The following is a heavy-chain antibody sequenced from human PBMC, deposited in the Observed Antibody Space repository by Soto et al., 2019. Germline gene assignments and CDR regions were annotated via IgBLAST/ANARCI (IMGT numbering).Heavy chain of an antibody. D-gene: IGHD1-26*01. CDR1: GGSISSHY. CDR2: IYYRGNT. V-gene: IGHV4-59*11. CDR3: ARDGREASGIDV. Sequence: QVQLEESGPGLVKPSETLSLTCTVSGGSISSHYWSWVRQAPAKGLEWIGCIYYRGNTFYNHSLKSRGSISVDTSNKQFSLKLDSVTPADTAVYYCARDGREASGIDVWGQGTAVTVSS. J-gene: IGHJ6*02.